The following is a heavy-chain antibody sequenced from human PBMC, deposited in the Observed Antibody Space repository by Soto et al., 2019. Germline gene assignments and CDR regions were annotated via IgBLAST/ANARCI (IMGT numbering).Heavy chain of an antibody. CDR3: ATPYDSSGYWGAFDI. CDR2: IYYSGST. Sequence: SETLSLTCTVSGGSISSYYWSWIRQPPGKGLEWIGYIYYSGSTNYNPSLKSRVTISVDTSKNQFSLKLSSVTAADTAVYYCATPYDSSGYWGAFDIWGQGTMVTVSS. V-gene: IGHV4-59*01. J-gene: IGHJ3*02. CDR1: GGSISSYY. D-gene: IGHD3-22*01.